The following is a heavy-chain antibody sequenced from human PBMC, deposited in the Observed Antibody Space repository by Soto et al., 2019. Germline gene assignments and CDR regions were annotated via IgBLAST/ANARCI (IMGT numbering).Heavy chain of an antibody. D-gene: IGHD2-2*01. Sequence: QVQLVQSGAEVKKPGSSVKVSCKASGGTFSSYAISWVRQAPGQGLEWMGGIIPISDTTNYAQKFQGRVTITADESTSTAYVELSSLRSEDTAVYYCARSQGSSTSLEIYYYYYYYGMDVWGQGTTVTVSS. J-gene: IGHJ6*02. CDR1: GGTFSSYA. V-gene: IGHV1-69*01. CDR2: IIPISDTT. CDR3: ARSQGSSTSLEIYYYYYYYGMDV.